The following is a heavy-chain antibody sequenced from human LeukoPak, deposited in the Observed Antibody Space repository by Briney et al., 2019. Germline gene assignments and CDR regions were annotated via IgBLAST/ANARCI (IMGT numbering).Heavy chain of an antibody. D-gene: IGHD2-2*01. V-gene: IGHV4-30-2*01. CDR1: GGSISSGGYS. Sequence: SETLSLTCAVSGGSISSGGYSWSWIRQPPGKGLEWIGYIYHSGSTYYNPSLKSRVTISVDRSKNQFSLKLSSVTAADTAVYYCARYCSSTSCYPNDAFDIWGQGTMVTVAS. CDR2: IYHSGST. CDR3: ARYCSSTSCYPNDAFDI. J-gene: IGHJ3*02.